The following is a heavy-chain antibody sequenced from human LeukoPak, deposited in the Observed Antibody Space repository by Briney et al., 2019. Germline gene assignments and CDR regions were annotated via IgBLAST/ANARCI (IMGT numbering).Heavy chain of an antibody. D-gene: IGHD4-17*01. CDR2: INHSGST. V-gene: IGHV4-34*01. Sequence: SETLSLTCAVYGGSFSGYYWSWIRQPPGKGLEWIGEINHSGSTNYNPSLKSRVTISVDTSKNQFSLKLSSVTAADTAVYYCASRHDYGYYHGMDVWGQGTTVTVSS. CDR3: ASRHDYGYYHGMDV. J-gene: IGHJ6*02. CDR1: GGSFSGYY.